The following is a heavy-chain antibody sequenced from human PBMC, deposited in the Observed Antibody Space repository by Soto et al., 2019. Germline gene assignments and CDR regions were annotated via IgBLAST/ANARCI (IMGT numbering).Heavy chain of an antibody. CDR2: ISTFNSHT. V-gene: IGHV1-18*01. Sequence: ASVKVSCKASGYTFTSYGISWVRQAPGQGFEWMGWISTFNSHTDYAQKVQGRVAMTTDRSTGTAYMELRSLRSDDTAVYYCARGPLDYPIPDFDYWGQGTLVTSPQ. CDR3: ARGPLDYPIPDFDY. CDR1: GYTFTSYG. J-gene: IGHJ4*02. D-gene: IGHD2-8*01.